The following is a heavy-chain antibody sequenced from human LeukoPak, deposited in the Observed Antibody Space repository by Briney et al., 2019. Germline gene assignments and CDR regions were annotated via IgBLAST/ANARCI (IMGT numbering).Heavy chain of an antibody. CDR2: ISVSGGTI. Sequence: GGSLRLSCAASGFPFSAYEMNWVRQAPGKGLEWVSYISVSGGTIYYADSVKGRFTISRDNAKQSLYLQMNSLRAEDTAVYYCARDKIVGATFFDFWGQGTLVTVSS. CDR1: GFPFSAYE. CDR3: ARDKIVGATFFDF. J-gene: IGHJ4*02. D-gene: IGHD1-26*01. V-gene: IGHV3-48*03.